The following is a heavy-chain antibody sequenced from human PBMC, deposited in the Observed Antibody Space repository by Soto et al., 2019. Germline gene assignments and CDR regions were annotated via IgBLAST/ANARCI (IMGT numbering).Heavy chain of an antibody. V-gene: IGHV4-30-4*01. CDR3: ASRKSSPYFDY. J-gene: IGHJ4*02. Sequence: TLSLTCTVSGGSISSGDFYWRWIRQPPGKGLEWIGYIYYSGSTYYNPSLKSRVTISVDTSKNQFSLKLSSVTAADTAVYYCASRKSSPYFDYWGQGTLVTVSS. CDR2: IYYSGST. CDR1: GGSISSGDFY. D-gene: IGHD3-10*01.